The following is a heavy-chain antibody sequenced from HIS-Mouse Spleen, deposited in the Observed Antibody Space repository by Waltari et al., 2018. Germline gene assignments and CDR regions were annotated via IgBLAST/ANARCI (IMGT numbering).Heavy chain of an antibody. V-gene: IGHV4-39*07. CDR3: AREIPYSSSWYDWYFDL. Sequence: QLQLQESGPGLVKPSETLSLPCTVSGCSISSISSYWGCSRQPPGKGLEWIGSIYYRGRTYYNPSLKSRVTISVDTSKNQFSLKLSSVTAADTAVYYCAREIPYSSSWYDWYFDLWGRGTLVTVSS. CDR1: GCSISSISSY. CDR2: IYYRGRT. J-gene: IGHJ2*01. D-gene: IGHD6-13*01.